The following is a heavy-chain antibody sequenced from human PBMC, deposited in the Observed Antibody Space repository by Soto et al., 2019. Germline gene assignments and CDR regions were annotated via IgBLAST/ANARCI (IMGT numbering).Heavy chain of an antibody. CDR1: GFTFSSYA. CDR3: ARWVDGEFFDY. CDR2: ISDDGSNK. Sequence: QVQLVESGGGVVQPGRSLRLSCAASGFTFSSYAMHWVRQAPGKGLEWVAVISDDGSNKYYADSVKGRFTISRDNSKTTLYLQMNSLRAEDTAVYYCARWVDGEFFDYWGQGTLVTVSS. D-gene: IGHD4-17*01. V-gene: IGHV3-30-3*01. J-gene: IGHJ4*02.